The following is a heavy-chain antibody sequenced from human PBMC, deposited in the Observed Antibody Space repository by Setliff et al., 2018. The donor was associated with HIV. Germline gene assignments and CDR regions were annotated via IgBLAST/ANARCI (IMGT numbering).Heavy chain of an antibody. CDR2: IYYSGST. J-gene: IGHJ4*02. D-gene: IGHD4-17*01. CDR1: GGSISSHY. Sequence: PSETLSLTCNVSGGSISSHYWSWIRQPPGKGLEWIGYIYYSGSTNYNPSLKSRVTTSVDTSKTQFSLKLSSVTAADTAVYYCARGPEYGDYVGAYLFDYWGQGTLVTVSS. CDR3: ARGPEYGDYVGAYLFDY. V-gene: IGHV4-59*11.